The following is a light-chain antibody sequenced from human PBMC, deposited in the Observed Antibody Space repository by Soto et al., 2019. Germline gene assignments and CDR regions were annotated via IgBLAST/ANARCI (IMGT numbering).Light chain of an antibody. Sequence: ALAQPRSVSGSPGQSVSISCTGTSSDVGGYNYVSWYQQHPGKAPKVMIYDVSKRPSGVPDRFSGSKSGNTASLTISGLQSEDEADYYCCSYAGRFTYVFGTGTKVTVL. CDR2: DVS. J-gene: IGLJ1*01. V-gene: IGLV2-11*01. CDR3: CSYAGRFTYV. CDR1: SSDVGGYNY.